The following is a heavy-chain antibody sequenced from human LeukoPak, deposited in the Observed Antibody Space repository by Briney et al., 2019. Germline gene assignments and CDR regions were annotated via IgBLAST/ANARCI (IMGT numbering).Heavy chain of an antibody. D-gene: IGHD2-15*01. CDR2: IYTSGST. CDR3: AREGRGSGGDY. Sequence: SETLSLTCTVSGGSISSGSYYWSWIRQPAGKGLEWIGRIYTSGSTNYNPSLKSRVTISVDTSKNQFSLKLSSVTAADTAVYYCAREGRGSGGDYWGQGTLVTVSS. J-gene: IGHJ4*02. CDR1: GGSISSGSYY. V-gene: IGHV4-61*02.